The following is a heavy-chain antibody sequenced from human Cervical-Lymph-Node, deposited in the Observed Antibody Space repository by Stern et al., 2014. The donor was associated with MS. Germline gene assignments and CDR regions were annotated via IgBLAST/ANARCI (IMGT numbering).Heavy chain of an antibody. V-gene: IGHV3-11*01. CDR2: ISGGGGTI. Sequence: VQLVESGAALVKPGGSLRLSCSASESSFGGFHINWIRQAPGKGLEWLSYISGGGGTIYYAESVKCRITISRENAKNSVDLQMSSLKVEDTAIYYCARGAFWSGFHFYGMDVWGQGTTVTVSS. CDR3: ARGAFWSGFHFYGMDV. CDR1: ESSFGGFH. J-gene: IGHJ6*02. D-gene: IGHD3-3*01.